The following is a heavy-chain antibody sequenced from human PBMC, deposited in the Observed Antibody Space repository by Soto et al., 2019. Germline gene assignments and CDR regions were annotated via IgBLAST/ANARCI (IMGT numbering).Heavy chain of an antibody. V-gene: IGHV1-2*02. D-gene: IGHD3-22*01. CDR2: INPNSGGT. CDR1: GGTFSSYA. J-gene: IGHJ4*02. CDR3: ARPPDYYDSSGYYYRVDFFDY. Sequence: GASVKVSCKASGGTFSSYAISWVRQAPGQGLEWMGWINPNSGGTNYAQKFQGRVTMTRDTSISTAYMELSRLRSDDTAVYYCARPPDYYDSSGYYYRVDFFDYWGQGTLVTVSS.